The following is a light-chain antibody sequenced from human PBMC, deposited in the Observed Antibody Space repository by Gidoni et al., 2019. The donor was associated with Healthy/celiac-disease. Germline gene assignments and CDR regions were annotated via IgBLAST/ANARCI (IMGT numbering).Light chain of an antibody. V-gene: IGLV2-14*01. CDR1: SSDVGGYNY. Sequence: QAALTQPASVSGSTEQSITISCTGTSSDVGGYNYVSWYQQHPGKATKLMIYEVSNRHSGVSNRFSGSKSGNTASLTISGLQAEDEANYYCSSYTSSSTRVFGTGTKVTVL. J-gene: IGLJ1*01. CDR3: SSYTSSSTRV. CDR2: EVS.